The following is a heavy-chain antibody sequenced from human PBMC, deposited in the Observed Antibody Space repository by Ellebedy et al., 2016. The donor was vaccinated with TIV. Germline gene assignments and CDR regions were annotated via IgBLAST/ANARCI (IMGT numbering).Heavy chain of an antibody. CDR1: GFTFSNFA. CDR2: ISGRGHTT. CDR3: AKDLGQQGWLQSTYFDY. Sequence: GESLKISCSASGFTFSNFAMSWVRQAPGQGLEWVSGISGRGHTTYYADSVKGRFTISRDESKNTLYLQMNSLRADDTAVYYCAKDLGQQGWLQSTYFDYWGLGTLVAVSS. D-gene: IGHD5-24*01. J-gene: IGHJ4*02. V-gene: IGHV3-23*01.